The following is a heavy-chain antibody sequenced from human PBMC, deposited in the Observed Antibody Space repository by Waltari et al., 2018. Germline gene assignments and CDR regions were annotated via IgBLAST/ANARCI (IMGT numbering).Heavy chain of an antibody. CDR2: LIPLCGPA. Sequence: QVQLVQSGAEVKKPGSSVKVSCKASGGTFSSYAISWVRQATGQGLEWTGWLIPLCGPANSAQKFQGRVAMTRDTSISTAYIELSRLRSDDTAVYYCARLTPDTVGVPHPSGFDYWGQGTLVTVSS. CDR3: ARLTPDTVGVPHPSGFDY. D-gene: IGHD1-26*01. V-gene: IGHV1-69*05. J-gene: IGHJ4*02. CDR1: GGTFSSYA.